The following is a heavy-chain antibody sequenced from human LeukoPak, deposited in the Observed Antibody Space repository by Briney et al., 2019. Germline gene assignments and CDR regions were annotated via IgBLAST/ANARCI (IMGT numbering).Heavy chain of an antibody. Sequence: GESLKISCKGSGYSFTSYWIGWVRQMPGKGLEWMGIIYPGDSDTRYSPSFQGQVTLSADKSISTAYLQWSSLMASDTAMYYCARRNMYCTNRVCWPGAFDIWGQGTMVTVSS. CDR2: IYPGDSDT. J-gene: IGHJ3*02. CDR1: GYSFTSYW. V-gene: IGHV5-51*01. D-gene: IGHD2-8*01. CDR3: ARRNMYCTNRVCWPGAFDI.